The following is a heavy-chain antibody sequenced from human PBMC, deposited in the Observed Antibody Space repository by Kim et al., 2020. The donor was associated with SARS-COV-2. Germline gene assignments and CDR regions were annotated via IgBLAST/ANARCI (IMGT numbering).Heavy chain of an antibody. V-gene: IGHV3-7*01. CDR3: AKEHWGPEY. Sequence: GGSLRLSCEASGFTFSRYWMTWVRQAPGKGLEWVANINQDGSETHYGDSVRGRFTISRDNAKNSLYVQMSSLRVDDTAVYYCAKEHWGPEYWGQGTLVTVSS. J-gene: IGHJ4*02. CDR2: INQDGSET. CDR1: GFTFSRYW. D-gene: IGHD7-27*01.